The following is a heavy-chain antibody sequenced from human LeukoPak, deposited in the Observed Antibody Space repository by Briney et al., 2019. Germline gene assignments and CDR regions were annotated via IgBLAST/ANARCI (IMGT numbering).Heavy chain of an antibody. CDR1: GGSISSSGYY. CDR3: ARQGRGSGTYYYFDY. D-gene: IGHD1-26*01. J-gene: IGHJ4*02. Sequence: PSETLSLTCTVSGGSISSSGYYWGWIRQPPGKGLEWIGSVFYTGSSYYSPSFKTPVTISVDTSKNQFSLKLHSVTATDTAVYYCARQGRGSGTYYYFDYWGQGTLVTVSS. CDR2: VFYTGSS. V-gene: IGHV4-39*01.